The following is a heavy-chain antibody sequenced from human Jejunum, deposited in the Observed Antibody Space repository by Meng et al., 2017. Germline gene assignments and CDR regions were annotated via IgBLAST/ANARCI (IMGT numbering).Heavy chain of an antibody. CDR3: ARGAIAGTDYEEYFQH. J-gene: IGHJ1*01. CDR2: ISSDGRII. V-gene: IGHV3-30*04. Sequence: GESLKISWAASGFTFSTYAMNWFRQAPGKGLEWVAIISSDGRIIHYADSVKGRFTLSRDISKNTFYLQLNSLTTDDTAVYSCARGAIAGTDYEEYFQHWGQGTLVTVSS. D-gene: IGHD2-21*01. CDR1: GFTFSTYA.